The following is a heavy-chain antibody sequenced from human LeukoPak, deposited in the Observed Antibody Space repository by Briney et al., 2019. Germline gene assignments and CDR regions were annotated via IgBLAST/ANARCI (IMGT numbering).Heavy chain of an antibody. V-gene: IGHV4-34*01. J-gene: IGHJ5*02. CDR3: ARGKTLYYCGSGPGRYLNWFDP. CDR2: INHSGST. Sequence: SETLSLTCAVYGGSFSGYYWSWIRQPPGKGLEWIGEINHSGSTNYNPSLKSRVTISVDTSKNQFSLKLSSVTAADTAVYYCARGKTLYYCGSGPGRYLNWFDPWGQGTLVTVSS. CDR1: GGSFSGYY. D-gene: IGHD3-10*01.